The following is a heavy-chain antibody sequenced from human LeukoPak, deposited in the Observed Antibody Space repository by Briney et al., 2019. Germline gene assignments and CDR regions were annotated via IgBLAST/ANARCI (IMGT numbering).Heavy chain of an antibody. D-gene: IGHD6-19*01. V-gene: IGHV4-59*08. CDR2: IYYIGST. CDR1: GGSINSYY. Sequence: SETLSLTCTVSGGSINSYYWSWIRQPPGKGLEWIGYIYYIGSTNYNPSLKSRVTISVDTSKNQFSLKLSSVTAADTAVYYCARRYSSGWPFDYWGQGTLVTVSS. CDR3: ARRYSSGWPFDY. J-gene: IGHJ4*02.